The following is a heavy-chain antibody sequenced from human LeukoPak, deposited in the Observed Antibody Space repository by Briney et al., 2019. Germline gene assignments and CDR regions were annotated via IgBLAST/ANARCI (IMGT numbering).Heavy chain of an antibody. CDR3: AKGMNAYYYDSSGY. D-gene: IGHD3-22*01. CDR1: GFTFNSYA. J-gene: IGHJ4*02. V-gene: IGHV3-23*01. CDR2: ISGSGGST. Sequence: GGSLRLSCAASGFTFNSYAMTWVRQAPGKGLEWVSAISGSGGSTNYADSVKGRFTISRDNSKNTLHLQMNSLRAEDTAIYYCAKGMNAYYYDSSGYWGQGTLVTV.